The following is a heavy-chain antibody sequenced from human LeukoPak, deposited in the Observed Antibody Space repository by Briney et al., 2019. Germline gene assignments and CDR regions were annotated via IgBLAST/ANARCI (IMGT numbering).Heavy chain of an antibody. D-gene: IGHD6-13*01. CDR3: ARDNVKGFGSWYHGMDY. V-gene: IGHV3-53*01. Sequence: GGSLRLSCAASGFTVSSNYMSWVRQAPGKGLEWVSGIYSGGSTYYADSVKGRFTISRDNSKNTLYHQMNSLRAEDTAVYYCARDNVKGFGSWYHGMDYWGQGTLVTVSS. CDR2: IYSGGST. J-gene: IGHJ4*02. CDR1: GFTVSSNY.